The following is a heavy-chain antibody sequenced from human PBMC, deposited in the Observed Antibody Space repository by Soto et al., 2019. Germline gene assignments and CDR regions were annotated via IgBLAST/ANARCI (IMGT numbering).Heavy chain of an antibody. J-gene: IGHJ5*02. CDR3: AREAQGELSGFDP. V-gene: IGHV4-31*03. D-gene: IGHD3-16*02. CDR2: IYYSGST. Sequence: SEPLSLTCTFSGCSINSGGYYWSWIRQHPGKGLEWIGYIYYSGSTYYNPSLKSRVTISVDTSKNQFSLKLSSVTAADTAVYYCAREAQGELSGFDPWGQGTLVTVSS. CDR1: GCSINSGGYY.